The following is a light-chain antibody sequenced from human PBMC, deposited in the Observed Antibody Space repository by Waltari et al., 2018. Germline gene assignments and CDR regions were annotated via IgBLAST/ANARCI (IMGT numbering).Light chain of an antibody. CDR3: QRYLRLPVT. V-gene: IGKV3-20*01. J-gene: IGKJ1*01. Sequence: EIVLTQSPGTLSLSLGERATVSCRASQSVSRALAWYQQKPGQAPRLLIYGASPRATGIPDRFSGSGSGTDFSLTISRLEPDDFAVYYCQRYLRLPVTFGQGTTVEI. CDR2: GAS. CDR1: QSVSRA.